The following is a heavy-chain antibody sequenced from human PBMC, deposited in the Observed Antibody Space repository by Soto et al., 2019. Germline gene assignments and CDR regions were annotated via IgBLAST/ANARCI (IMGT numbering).Heavy chain of an antibody. CDR3: ARVALRGYSGRSFTEGVPRFDP. CDR1: GGSISSGGYY. D-gene: IGHD5-12*01. Sequence: QVQLQESGPGLVKPSQTLSLTCIVSGGSISSGGYYWSWIRQHPGKGLEWIGYIYYSGSTYYNPSLKSRVTISVDTSKNQFSLKLSSVTAADTAVYYCARVALRGYSGRSFTEGVPRFDPWGQGTLVTVSS. J-gene: IGHJ5*02. CDR2: IYYSGST. V-gene: IGHV4-31*03.